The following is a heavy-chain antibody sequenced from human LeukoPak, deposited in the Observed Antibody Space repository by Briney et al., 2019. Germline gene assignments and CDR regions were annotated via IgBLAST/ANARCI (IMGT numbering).Heavy chain of an antibody. CDR3: TRDTSITIFGVVIGIGGIDY. J-gene: IGHJ4*02. CDR1: GFTFGDYA. D-gene: IGHD3-3*01. CDR2: IRSKAYGGTT. V-gene: IGHV3-49*04. Sequence: GGSLRLSCTASGFTFGDYAMSWVRQAPGKGLEWVGFIRSKAYGGTTEYAASVKGRFTISRDDSKSIAYLQMNSLKTEDTAVYYCTRDTSITIFGVVIGIGGIDYWGQGTLVTVSS.